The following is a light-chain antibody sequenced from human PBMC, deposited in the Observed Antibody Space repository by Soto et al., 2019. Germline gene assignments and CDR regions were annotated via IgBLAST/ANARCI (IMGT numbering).Light chain of an antibody. CDR1: QSVSSSY. V-gene: IGKV3-20*01. CDR2: GAS. CDR3: QQYGSSPRT. Sequence: EIVLTQSPGTLSLSPGERATLSCRASQSVSSSYLAWYQQKPGQAPRLLIYGASSRATGIPDRFSGSGSGTDFTLTISRQEAEDFAVYYCQQYGSSPRTFGQGTTVEIK. J-gene: IGKJ1*01.